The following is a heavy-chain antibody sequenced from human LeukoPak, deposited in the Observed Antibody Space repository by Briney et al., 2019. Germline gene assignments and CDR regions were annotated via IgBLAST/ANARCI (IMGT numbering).Heavy chain of an antibody. CDR1: GFTFSSYE. CDR2: ISSSGSTI. D-gene: IGHD3-10*01. V-gene: IGHV3-48*03. CDR3: AKGGGGYLDY. Sequence: PGGSLRLSCAASGFTFSSYEMNWVRQAPGKGLEWVSYISSSGSTIYYADSVKGRFTISRDNAKNSLYLQMNSLRAEDTEDTAVYYCAKGGGGYLDYWGQGALVIVSS. J-gene: IGHJ4*02.